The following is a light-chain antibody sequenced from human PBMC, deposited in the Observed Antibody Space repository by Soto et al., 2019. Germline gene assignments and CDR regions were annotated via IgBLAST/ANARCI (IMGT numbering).Light chain of an antibody. CDR3: QQYNNWPPWT. CDR2: DAS. V-gene: IGKV3-11*01. CDR1: QSIRNL. J-gene: IGKJ1*01. Sequence: VLAQSPATLSLSPGERATLSFRASQSIRNLLAWYQQKPGQAPRLLIYDASNRATGIPARFSGSGSGTDFTLTISSLQSEDFAVYYCQQYNNWPPWTFGQGTKVDI.